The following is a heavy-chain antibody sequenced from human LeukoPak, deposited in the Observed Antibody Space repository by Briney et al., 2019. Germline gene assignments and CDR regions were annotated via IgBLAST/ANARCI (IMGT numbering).Heavy chain of an antibody. CDR3: ARDSLRFPDGSGNYTI. V-gene: IGHV4-39*07. D-gene: IGHD3-10*01. Sequence: PSETLSLTCTVSSGSISTSNYYWGWVRQPPGKALEWIGNIFYSGSTYYSPSLKSRVTISVDTSKNQFSLKLSSVTAADTAVYYCARDSLRFPDGSGNYTIWGQGTMVTVSS. CDR2: IFYSGST. CDR1: SGSISTSNYY. J-gene: IGHJ3*02.